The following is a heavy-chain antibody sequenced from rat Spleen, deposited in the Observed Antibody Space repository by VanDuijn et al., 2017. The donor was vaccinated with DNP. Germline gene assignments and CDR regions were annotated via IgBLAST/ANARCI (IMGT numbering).Heavy chain of an antibody. V-gene: IGHV5-7*01. CDR1: GLTFSNYD. D-gene: IGHD1-10*01. CDR2: ITSDGSSP. CDR3: TRVITTRDWFAY. Sequence: EVQLVESGGGLVQPGRSMKLSCAASGLTFSNYDMAWVRQAPKTGLEWVATITSDGSSPYYRESVKGRFTISRDNAKNTQYLQMNSLRSEDTATYYCTRVITTRDWFAYWGQGTLVTVSS. J-gene: IGHJ3*01.